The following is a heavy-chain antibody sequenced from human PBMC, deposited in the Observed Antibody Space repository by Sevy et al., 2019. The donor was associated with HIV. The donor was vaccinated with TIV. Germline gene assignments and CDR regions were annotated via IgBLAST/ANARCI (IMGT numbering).Heavy chain of an antibody. D-gene: IGHD4-17*01. J-gene: IGHJ5*02. Sequence: GGSLRLSCAASGFTFSSYSMNWVRQAPGKGLEWVSSISSSSSYIYYEDSVKGRFTISRDNAKNSLYLQMNSLRAEDTAVYYCARPYGDYKNWFDPWGQGTLVTVSS. CDR2: ISSSSSYI. CDR1: GFTFSSYS. V-gene: IGHV3-21*01. CDR3: ARPYGDYKNWFDP.